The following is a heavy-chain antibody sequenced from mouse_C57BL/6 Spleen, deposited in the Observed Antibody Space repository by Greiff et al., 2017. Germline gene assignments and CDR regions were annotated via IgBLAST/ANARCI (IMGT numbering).Heavy chain of an antibody. J-gene: IGHJ2*01. D-gene: IGHD4-1*01. CDR2: ISDGGSYT. CDR1: GFTFSSYA. Sequence: EVKLVESGGGLVKPGGSLKLSCAASGFTFSSYAMSWVRQTPEKRLEWVATISDGGSYTYYPDNVKGRVTPSRDNAKNNLYLQMSHLKSEDTAMYYCAREGTGPYFDYWGQGTTLTVSS. CDR3: AREGTGPYFDY. V-gene: IGHV5-4*01.